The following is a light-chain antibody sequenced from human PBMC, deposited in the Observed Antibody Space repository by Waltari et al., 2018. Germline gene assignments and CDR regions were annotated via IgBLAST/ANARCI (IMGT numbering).Light chain of an antibody. CDR2: GAS. V-gene: IGKV3-15*01. J-gene: IGKJ1*01. Sequence: EIVLPQSPATLPVSPGERATLSCRPSQGISSALSWYQQKLGQAPRLLIFGASTRATGVPARFSGSGSGTEFTLTISSLQSEDFGVYYCQQAKIWPAFGQGTKVEIK. CDR1: QGISSA. CDR3: QQAKIWPA.